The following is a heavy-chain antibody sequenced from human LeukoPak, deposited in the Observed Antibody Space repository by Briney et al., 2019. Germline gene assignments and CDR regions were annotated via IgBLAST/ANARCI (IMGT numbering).Heavy chain of an antibody. CDR2: IYYSGST. CDR1: GGSISSSSYY. D-gene: IGHD2-2*01. J-gene: IGHJ5*02. CDR3: ARLTVVPAAILGGPYWFDP. V-gene: IGHV4-39*01. Sequence: NPSETLSLTCTVSGGSISSSSYYWGWIRQPPGKGLEWIGSIYYSGSTYYNPSLKSRVTISVDTSKNQFSLKLSSVTAADTAVYYCARLTVVPAAILGGPYWFDPWGQGTLVTVSS.